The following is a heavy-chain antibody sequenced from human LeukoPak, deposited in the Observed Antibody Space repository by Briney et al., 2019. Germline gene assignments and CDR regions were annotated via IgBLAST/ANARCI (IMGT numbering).Heavy chain of an antibody. V-gene: IGHV4-59*08. CDR2: IYHSGSA. D-gene: IGHD3-9*01. CDR3: AGPSRGDYDILTGYYYY. CDR1: GGSISSYY. Sequence: SETLSLTCTVSGGSISSYYWSWIRQPPGKGLEWIGSIYHSGSAYYNPSLKSRVTISVDTSKNQFSLKLSSVTAADTAVYYCAGPSRGDYDILTGYYYYWGQGTLVTVSS. J-gene: IGHJ4*02.